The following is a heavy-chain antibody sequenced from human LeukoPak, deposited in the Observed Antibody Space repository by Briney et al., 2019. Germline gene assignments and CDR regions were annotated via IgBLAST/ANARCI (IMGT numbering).Heavy chain of an antibody. CDR3: ARDGPPNYYYDSSGYYTWFDP. V-gene: IGHV4-34*01. CDR1: GESISGYY. CDR2: INHSGST. D-gene: IGHD3-22*01. Sequence: SETLSLTCTVSGESISGYYWSWIRQPPGKGLEWIGEINHSGSTNYNPSLKSRVTISVDTSKNQFSLKLSSVTAADTAVYYCARDGPPNYYYDSSGYYTWFDPWAREPWSPSPQ. J-gene: IGHJ5*02.